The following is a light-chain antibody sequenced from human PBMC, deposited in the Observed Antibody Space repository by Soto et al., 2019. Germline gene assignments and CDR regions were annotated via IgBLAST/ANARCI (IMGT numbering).Light chain of an antibody. CDR2: SNN. CDR3: AAWDDSLNGL. Sequence: QSVLTQPPSASGTPGQRVTISCSGSSSNIGINTVNWYQQLPGTAPKLLIYSNNQRPSGVPDRFSGSKSCASASLAISGLQSEDEADYYCAAWDDSLNGLFGGGTKVTVL. J-gene: IGLJ2*01. CDR1: SSNIGINT. V-gene: IGLV1-44*01.